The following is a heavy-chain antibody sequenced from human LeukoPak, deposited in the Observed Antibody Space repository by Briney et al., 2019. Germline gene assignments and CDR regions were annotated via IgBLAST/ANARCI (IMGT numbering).Heavy chain of an antibody. D-gene: IGHD6-19*01. J-gene: IGHJ4*02. Sequence: GGSLRLSCAASGFTFSSYSMNWVRQAPGKGLEWVSYISSSSSTIYYADSVKGRFTISRENAESSLYLQMNSLRAEDTAVYYCARGGIQVSGIDEFDYWGQGTLVTVSS. CDR3: ARGGIQVSGIDEFDY. V-gene: IGHV3-48*01. CDR2: ISSSSSTI. CDR1: GFTFSSYS.